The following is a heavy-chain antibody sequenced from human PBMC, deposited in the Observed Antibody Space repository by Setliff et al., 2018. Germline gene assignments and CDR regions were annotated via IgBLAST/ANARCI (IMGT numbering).Heavy chain of an antibody. D-gene: IGHD2-8*02. Sequence: ASVKVSCKASGYSFADYGIAWVRQAPGQGLEWMGWSSSYNGKAYYAQKFQGRVTLTTDTSAGTAYMELRSLESDDTAVYYCSRLVRYCTATTCQRLSGGEYWGQGTLVTVSS. CDR2: SSSYNGKA. CDR1: GYSFADYG. V-gene: IGHV1-18*01. J-gene: IGHJ4*02. CDR3: SRLVRYCTATTCQRLSGGEY.